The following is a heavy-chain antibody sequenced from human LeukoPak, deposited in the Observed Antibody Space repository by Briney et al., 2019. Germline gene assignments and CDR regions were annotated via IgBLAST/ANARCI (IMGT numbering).Heavy chain of an antibody. J-gene: IGHJ4*02. CDR3: AKGLGLVSWYRGIDY. CDR1: GFTFSGYA. D-gene: IGHD5-12*01. Sequence: PGGSLRLSCAASGFTFSGYAMNWVRQAPGKGLEWVSAIRGSGDSTYYADSVKGQFTISRDNSKNTLYLQMNSLRADDTAVYYCAKGLGLVSWYRGIDYWGQGTLVTVSS. V-gene: IGHV3-23*01. CDR2: IRGSGDST.